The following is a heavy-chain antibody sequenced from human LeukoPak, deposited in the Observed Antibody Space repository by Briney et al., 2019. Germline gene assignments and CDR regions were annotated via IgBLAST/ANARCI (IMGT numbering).Heavy chain of an antibody. V-gene: IGHV1-2*02. CDR2: INPNSGGT. CDR3: ARDPGYRDYFDY. D-gene: IGHD6-13*01. Sequence: ASVKVSCKASGYTFTGYYMHWVRQAPGQGLEWMGWINPNSGGTNYAQKFQGRVTMTRDTSISTAYMELGRLRSDDTAVYYCARDPGYRDYFDYWGQGTLVTVSS. CDR1: GYTFTGYY. J-gene: IGHJ4*02.